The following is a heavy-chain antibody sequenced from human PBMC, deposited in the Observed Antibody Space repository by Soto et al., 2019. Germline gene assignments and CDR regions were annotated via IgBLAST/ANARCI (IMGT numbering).Heavy chain of an antibody. V-gene: IGHV3-15*07. CDR1: GFTFSNAW. Sequence: EVQLVESGGGLVKPGGSLRLSCAASGFTFSNAWMNWVRQAPGKGLEWVGRIKSKTDGGTTDYAAPVKGRFTISRDDSKNTLYLQMNSLKTEDTGVYYCTTGGGAAPGWFDPWGQGTLVTVSS. CDR3: TTGGGAAPGWFDP. J-gene: IGHJ5*02. D-gene: IGHD6-6*01. CDR2: IKSKTDGGTT.